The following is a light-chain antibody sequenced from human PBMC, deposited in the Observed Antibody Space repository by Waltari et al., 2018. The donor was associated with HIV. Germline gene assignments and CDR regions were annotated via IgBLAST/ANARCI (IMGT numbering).Light chain of an antibody. V-gene: IGLV2-23*02. CDR3: CSYAGSSAVV. Sequence: QSALTQPASVSGSPGQSITISCTGTSSDVGNYNLVSWYQQHPGKVPKVMIYEVSKRPSGVSNRFSGSKSGNRASLTISGLQAEDEADYYCCSYAGSSAVVFGGGTKLTAL. CDR2: EVS. J-gene: IGLJ2*01. CDR1: SSDVGNYNL.